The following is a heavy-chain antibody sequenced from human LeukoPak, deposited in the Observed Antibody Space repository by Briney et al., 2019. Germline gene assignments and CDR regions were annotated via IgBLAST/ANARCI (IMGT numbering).Heavy chain of an antibody. Sequence: GGSLRLSCAASGFTFSSYGMHWVRQAPGKGLEWVAFIRYDGSNKYYADSVKGRFTISRDNSKNTLYLQMNSLRSEDTAVYYCAGYSIVAVPAATRRLGAFDIWGQGTMVTVSS. CDR2: IRYDGSNK. V-gene: IGHV3-30*02. CDR3: AGYSIVAVPAATRRLGAFDI. J-gene: IGHJ3*02. CDR1: GFTFSSYG. D-gene: IGHD2-2*01.